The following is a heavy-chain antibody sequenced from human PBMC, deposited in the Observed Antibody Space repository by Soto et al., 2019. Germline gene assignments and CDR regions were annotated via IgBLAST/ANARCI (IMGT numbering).Heavy chain of an antibody. D-gene: IGHD5-18*01. CDR2: IYYSGST. CDR1: GGSISSGGYY. Sequence: SETLSLTCTVSGGSISSGGYYWRWIRQHPGKGLEWIGYIYYSGSTYYNPSLKSRVTISVDTSKNQFSLKLSSVTAADTAVYYCARSGYSYGPNPILYWGQGTLVTVS. CDR3: ARSGYSYGPNPILY. V-gene: IGHV4-31*03. J-gene: IGHJ4*02.